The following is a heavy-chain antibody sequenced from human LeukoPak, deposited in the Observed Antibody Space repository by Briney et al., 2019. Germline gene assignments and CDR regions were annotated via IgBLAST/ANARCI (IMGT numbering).Heavy chain of an antibody. J-gene: IGHJ3*02. CDR2: IYPGDPDT. CDR1: GYSFTNYW. CDR3: ARHGPNWGDAFDI. V-gene: IGHV5-51*01. Sequence: GESLKISCKGSGYSFTNYWIGWVRQMPGKGLEWMGIIYPGDPDTRYSPSFQGQVTISADKSISTAYLQWSSLRASDTAMYYCARHGPNWGDAFDIWGQGTMVTVSS. D-gene: IGHD7-27*01.